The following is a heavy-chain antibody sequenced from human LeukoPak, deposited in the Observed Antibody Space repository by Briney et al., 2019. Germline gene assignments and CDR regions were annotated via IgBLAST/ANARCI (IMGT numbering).Heavy chain of an antibody. CDR1: GFTFSSYG. V-gene: IGHV3-30*18. J-gene: IGHJ4*02. D-gene: IGHD5/OR15-5a*01. CDR2: ISYDGKVK. Sequence: QTGGSLRLSCAASGFTFSSYGIHWVRQAPGKGLEWVAVISYDGKVKYYADSVKGRFTISRDNSKNMLYLEMNSLRGEDTAVYYCAKERLTKVSHETDYWGQGTLVTVSS. CDR3: AKERLTKVSHETDY.